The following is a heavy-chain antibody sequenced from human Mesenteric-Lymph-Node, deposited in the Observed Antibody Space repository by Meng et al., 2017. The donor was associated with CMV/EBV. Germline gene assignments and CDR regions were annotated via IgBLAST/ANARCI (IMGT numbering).Heavy chain of an antibody. CDR3: ARGGAAAGTSWFDP. Sequence: ASVKVSCKASGYTFTSYDINWVRQATGQGLEWMGWMNPNSGNTGYAQKFQGRVTITRNTSISTAYMELSSLRSEDTAAYYCARGGAAAGTSWFDPWGQGTLVTVSS. D-gene: IGHD6-13*01. J-gene: IGHJ5*02. V-gene: IGHV1-8*03. CDR1: GYTFTSYD. CDR2: MNPNSGNT.